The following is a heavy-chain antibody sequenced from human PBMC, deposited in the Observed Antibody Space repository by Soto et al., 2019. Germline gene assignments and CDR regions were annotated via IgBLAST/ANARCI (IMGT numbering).Heavy chain of an antibody. CDR2: ISNSGDST. V-gene: IGHV3-23*01. CDR3: AKGLATKYYLAMDV. J-gene: IGHJ6*02. CDR1: GFTFSSYA. D-gene: IGHD1-1*01. Sequence: PGGSLRLSCAASGFTFSSYAMSWVRQAPGRGLEWVSGISNSGDSTYYADSVKGRFTISRDNSKNTLYLQMNSLRADDTAVYYCAKGLATKYYLAMDVWGQGTTVTVSS.